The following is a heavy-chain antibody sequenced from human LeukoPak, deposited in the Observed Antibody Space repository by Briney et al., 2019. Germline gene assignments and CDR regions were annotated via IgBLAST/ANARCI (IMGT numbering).Heavy chain of an antibody. D-gene: IGHD2-2*01. V-gene: IGHV1-3*03. J-gene: IGHJ5*02. CDR2: INAGNGNT. CDR3: AREYCSSTSCYWGNWFDP. Sequence: ASVKVSCKASGYTFTSYAMHWVRQAPGQRLEWMGWINAGNGNTKYSQEFQGRVTITRDTSASTAYMELSSLRSEDMAVYYCAREYCSSTSCYWGNWFDPWGQGTLVTVSS. CDR1: GYTFTSYA.